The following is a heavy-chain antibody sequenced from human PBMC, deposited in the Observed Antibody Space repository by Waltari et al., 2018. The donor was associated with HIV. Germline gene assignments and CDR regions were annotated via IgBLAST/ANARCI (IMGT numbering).Heavy chain of an antibody. CDR1: GFTFSNSD. CDR3: VRICKLNCYYYYGMDV. Sequence: EVQLVESGGGLVQPGGSLRLSCAASGFTFSNSDLSWVRQATGKGLEWVSGIGTAGDTYYPGSVKGRFTISRENAKNSLHLQMNSLRAGDTAVYYCVRICKLNCYYYYGMDVWGQGTTVTVSS. CDR2: IGTAGDT. J-gene: IGHJ6*02. D-gene: IGHD1-1*01. V-gene: IGHV3-13*01.